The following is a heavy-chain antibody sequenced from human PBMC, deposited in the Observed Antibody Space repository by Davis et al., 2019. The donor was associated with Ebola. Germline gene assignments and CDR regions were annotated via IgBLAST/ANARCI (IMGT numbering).Heavy chain of an antibody. CDR3: ARDPLRYFDWLPDY. CDR1: GYTFPRHG. CDR2: ISAYNGNT. V-gene: IGHV1-18*01. D-gene: IGHD3-9*01. Sequence: SVKVSCTASGYTFPRHGISWVRQAPGQGLEWKGWISAYNGNTNYAQKFQGRVTMTRDASISTAYMELTRLRSDDTAVYYCARDPLRYFDWLPDYWGQGTLVTVSS. J-gene: IGHJ4*02.